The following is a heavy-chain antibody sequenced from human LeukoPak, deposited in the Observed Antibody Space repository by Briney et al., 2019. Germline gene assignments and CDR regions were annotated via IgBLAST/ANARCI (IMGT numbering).Heavy chain of an antibody. CDR3: ARDSPYGDPFDY. V-gene: IGHV4-34*01. CDR1: GGSFSGYY. Sequence: PSETLSLTCAVYGGSFSGYYWSWIRQPPGKGLEWIGEINHSGSTNYNPSLKSRVTISVDTSKNQFSLKLSSVTAADTAVYYCARDSPYGDPFDYWGQGTLVTVSS. D-gene: IGHD4-17*01. J-gene: IGHJ4*02. CDR2: INHSGST.